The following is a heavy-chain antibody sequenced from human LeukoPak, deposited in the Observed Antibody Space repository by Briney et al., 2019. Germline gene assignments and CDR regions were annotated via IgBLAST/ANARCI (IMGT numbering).Heavy chain of an antibody. J-gene: IGHJ4*02. D-gene: IGHD6-19*01. CDR1: GFTFSRYG. CDR2: MSSDGGDI. Sequence: PGGSLRLSCAASGFTFSRYGMHWVRQAPGKGLEWLAVMSSDGGDIYYADSVKGRFTISRDNSKNTLYLQMSSLRAEDTAVYYCSKTIAVADPTDYWGQGTLVTVSS. V-gene: IGHV3-30*18. CDR3: SKTIAVADPTDY.